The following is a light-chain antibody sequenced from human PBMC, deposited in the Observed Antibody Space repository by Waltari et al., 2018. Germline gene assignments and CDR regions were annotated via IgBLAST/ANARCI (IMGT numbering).Light chain of an antibody. CDR2: DVS. Sequence: TISCTGTSSDVGGYNYVSWYQQHPGKAPKLMIYDVSNRPSGVSNRFSGSKSGNTASLTISGLQPEDEADYYCNSFTSSSTVVFGGGTKLTVL. J-gene: IGLJ3*02. CDR3: NSFTSSSTVV. CDR1: SSDVGGYNY. V-gene: IGLV2-14*03.